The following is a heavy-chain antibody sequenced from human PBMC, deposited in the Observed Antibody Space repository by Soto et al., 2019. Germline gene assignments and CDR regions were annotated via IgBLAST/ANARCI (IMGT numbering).Heavy chain of an antibody. J-gene: IGHJ4*02. CDR3: ARIGAVDGSGEDVDY. Sequence: SETLSLTCTVSGGSISSGGYYWSWNPQDPGLGLEWIGYIYCSGSYYSNPALDSRVTISVDTTKNQFSLKMSPGADAAAAVYYYARIGAVDGSGEDVDYWGQGTLVTVSS. V-gene: IGHV4-31*03. D-gene: IGHD6-19*01. CDR1: GGSISSGGYY. CDR2: IYCSGSY.